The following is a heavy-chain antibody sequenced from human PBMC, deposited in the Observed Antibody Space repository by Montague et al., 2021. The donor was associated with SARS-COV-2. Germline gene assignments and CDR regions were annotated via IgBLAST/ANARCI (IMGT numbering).Heavy chain of an antibody. CDR1: GGSISSSSYN. Sequence: SETLSLTCTVSGGSISSSSYNWGWIRQPPGKGLEWIGSIYYSGSTYYNPSLKSRVTISVDTSKNQFSLKLSSVTAADTAVYYCARHASYDYSKDLYYYYYYGMDVWGQGTTVTVSS. J-gene: IGHJ6*02. V-gene: IGHV4-39*01. CDR2: IYYSGST. D-gene: IGHD4-11*01. CDR3: ARHASYDYSKDLYYYYYYGMDV.